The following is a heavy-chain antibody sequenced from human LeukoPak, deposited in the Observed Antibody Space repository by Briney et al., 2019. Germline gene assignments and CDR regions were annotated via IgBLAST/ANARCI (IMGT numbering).Heavy chain of an antibody. D-gene: IGHD3-22*01. CDR2: INPNSGGT. CDR3: ARDFQADYYDSSGYYYGY. Sequence: ASVKVSCKASGYTFTGYYMHWGRQAPGQGLEWMGWINPNSGGTNYAQKFQGRVTMTRDTSISTAYMELSRLRSDDTAVYYCARDFQADYYDSSGYYYGYSGQGTLVTVSS. J-gene: IGHJ4*02. CDR1: GYTFTGYY. V-gene: IGHV1-2*02.